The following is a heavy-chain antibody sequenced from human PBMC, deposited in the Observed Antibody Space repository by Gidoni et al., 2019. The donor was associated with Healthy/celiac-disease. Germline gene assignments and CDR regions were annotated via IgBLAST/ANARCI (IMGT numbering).Heavy chain of an antibody. CDR3: TKQGHAEQWLVPYLHY. D-gene: IGHD6-19*01. CDR2: IGRNGGST. Sequence: EVQLVESGGGLVQPGGSLRLSCSASGFTFSTYAMHWVRQAPGKGLEYVTAIGRNGGSTYYADAVKGRFTIKRDYSMNTLYPQMCSHRAENTAVYYCTKQGHAEQWLVPYLHYWGQGTLVTVSS. V-gene: IGHV3-64D*06. J-gene: IGHJ4*02. CDR1: GFTFSTYA.